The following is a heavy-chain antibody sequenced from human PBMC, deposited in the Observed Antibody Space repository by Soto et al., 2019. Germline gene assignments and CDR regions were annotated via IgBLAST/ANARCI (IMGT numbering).Heavy chain of an antibody. CDR3: ANDPRYSLDY. V-gene: IGHV6-1*01. J-gene: IGHJ4*02. D-gene: IGHD5-12*01. Sequence: LQTLSLTCVISGDSVSIYSGAWNWIRQSPSRGLEWLGRTYYRSKWYYDYAESVKSRIIISVDTSKNQFSLQLNSVTPEDAAVYYWANDPRYSLDYCGQGTQVTVSS. CDR1: GDSVSIYSGA. CDR2: TYYRSKWYY.